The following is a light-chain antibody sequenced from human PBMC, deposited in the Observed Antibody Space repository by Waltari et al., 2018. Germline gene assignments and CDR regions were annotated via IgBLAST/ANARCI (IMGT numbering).Light chain of an antibody. CDR1: QDIGNY. CDR2: AAS. V-gene: IGKV1-33*01. J-gene: IGKJ2*01. CDR3: QQYLSLPYT. Sequence: DIQMTPSPYSLSASVGDKVTIPSQASQDIGNYLNWYQQKPGKAPNLLLHAASNLAGGVPSRFSGRGSGTHFSFTISSLQPGDFSTYYCQQYLSLPYTFGQGTILDI.